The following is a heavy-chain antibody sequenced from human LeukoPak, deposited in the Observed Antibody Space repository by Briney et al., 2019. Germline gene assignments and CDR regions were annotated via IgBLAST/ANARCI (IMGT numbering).Heavy chain of an antibody. J-gene: IGHJ4*02. CDR3: CGSGWFAGPFGY. D-gene: IGHD6-19*01. CDR2: IYYSGST. Sequence: SETLSLTCTVSGGSISSSSYYWGWIRQPPGKGLEWIGSIYYSGSTYYNPSLNSRVTISVDTSKNQFSLKLTSVTAADTAVYYCCGSGWFAGPFGYWGQGALVTVSS. V-gene: IGHV4-39*07. CDR1: GGSISSSSYY.